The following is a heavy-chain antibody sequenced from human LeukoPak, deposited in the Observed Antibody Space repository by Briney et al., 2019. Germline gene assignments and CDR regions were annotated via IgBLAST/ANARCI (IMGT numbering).Heavy chain of an antibody. V-gene: IGHV3-30*18. J-gene: IGHJ4*02. CDR2: ITRDGNDK. CDR3: AKIGPVSGTVDY. D-gene: IGHD1-26*01. Sequence: GGSLRLSCAASGFTVGASDMYWVRQAPGKGLEWVAVITRDGNDKYFVDSVRGRFTISRDNSKSTVFLQMDSLRPEDTAVYYCAKIGPVSGTVDYWGQGTLVTVSS. CDR1: GFTVGASD.